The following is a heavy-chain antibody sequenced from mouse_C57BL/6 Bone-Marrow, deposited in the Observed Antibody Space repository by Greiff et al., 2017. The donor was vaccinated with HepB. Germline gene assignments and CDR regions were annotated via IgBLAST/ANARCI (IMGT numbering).Heavy chain of an antibody. CDR2: IWTGGGT. Sequence: VQLVESGPGLVAPSQSLSITCTVSGFSLTSYAISWVRQPPGKGLEWLGVIWTGGGTNYNSALKSRLSISKDNSKSQVFLKMNSLQTDDTARYYCARRGDYDWGWYFDVWGTGTTVTVSS. J-gene: IGHJ1*03. V-gene: IGHV2-9-1*01. CDR3: ARRGDYDWGWYFDV. D-gene: IGHD2-4*01. CDR1: GFSLTSYA.